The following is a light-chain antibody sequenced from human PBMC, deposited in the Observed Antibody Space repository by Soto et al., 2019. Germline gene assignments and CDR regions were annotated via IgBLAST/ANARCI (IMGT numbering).Light chain of an antibody. J-gene: IGKJ5*01. CDR3: QQYGSSQIT. CDR1: QSVSSSY. CDR2: GAS. Sequence: EIVLTQSPGTLSLSPGERATLSCRASQSVSSSYLAWYQQKPGQAPRLLIYGASSRATGIPDRFSGSGSGTDFTLTIIRLEPEDFALYYCQQYGSSQITFGQGTRLDIK. V-gene: IGKV3-20*01.